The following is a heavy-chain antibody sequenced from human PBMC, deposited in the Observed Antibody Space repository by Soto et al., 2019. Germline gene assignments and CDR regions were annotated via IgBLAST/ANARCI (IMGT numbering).Heavy chain of an antibody. V-gene: IGHV1-18*01. D-gene: IGHD1-1*01. CDR1: GYAFTTYG. CDR3: ARGRYGDY. Sequence: QVHLVQSGAEVKKPGASVKVSCKGSGYAFTTYGITWVRQAPGQGLEWMGWISDHNGNTTYAQKLTGRVTVTRDTSASTAYIELRRLRSDDTAVYYCARGRYGDYWGQGALVTVSS. J-gene: IGHJ4*02. CDR2: ISDHNGNT.